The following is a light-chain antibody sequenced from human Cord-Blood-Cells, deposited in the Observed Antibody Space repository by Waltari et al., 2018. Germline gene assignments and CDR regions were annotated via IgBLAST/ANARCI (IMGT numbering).Light chain of an antibody. CDR1: QSVSSNY. CDR3: QQYCSSPLT. CDR2: GAS. V-gene: IGKV3-20*01. J-gene: IGKJ4*01. Sequence: EIVFTQTPGPLSLSPGERATLTCRASQSVSSNYLTWYQQKPGQAPRLLIYGASSRDSGIPDRFSGSGSGTDFTLTISRLEPEDFAVYYCQQYCSSPLTFGGGTKVEIK.